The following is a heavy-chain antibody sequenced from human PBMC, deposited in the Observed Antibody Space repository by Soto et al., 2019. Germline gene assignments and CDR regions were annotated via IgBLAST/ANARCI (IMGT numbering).Heavy chain of an antibody. V-gene: IGHV4-31*03. CDR3: ARSIAATAGAFDI. CDR1: GGSISSGGYY. D-gene: IGHD6-6*01. CDR2: IYYSGST. J-gene: IGHJ3*02. Sequence: KTSETLSLTCTVSGGSISSGGYYWSWIRQHPGKGLEWIGYIYYSGSTYYNPSLKSRVTISVDTSKNQFSLKLSSVTAADTAVHYCARSIAATAGAFDIWGQGTMVTVSS.